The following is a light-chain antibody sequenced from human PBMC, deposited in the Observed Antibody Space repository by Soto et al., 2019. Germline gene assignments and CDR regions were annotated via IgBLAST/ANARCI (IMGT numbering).Light chain of an antibody. CDR2: GAS. V-gene: IGKV3-15*01. Sequence: EMVLTQSPVTLSVSPGERATLSCRASQSVSSNLAWYQHRPGQAPRLLIFGASTRATGVPARFSGGGSGTEFTLTISSLQSEDFALYYCQQYMHWRRTFGQVTKVDIK. J-gene: IGKJ1*01. CDR1: QSVSSN. CDR3: QQYMHWRRT.